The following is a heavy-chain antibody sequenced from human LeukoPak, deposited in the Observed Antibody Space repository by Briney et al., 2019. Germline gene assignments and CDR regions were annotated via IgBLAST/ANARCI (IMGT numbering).Heavy chain of an antibody. V-gene: IGHV3-7*05. CDR3: ARITSRYFDY. Sequence: TGGSLRLSCAASGFTFSNYWMTWVRQAPGKGLEWVANINQDGIEKYYVGFVKGRFTISRDNAKNSLFLQMDSLSAEDTAVYYCARITSRYFDYRGRVSLVTVSS. J-gene: IGHJ4*02. D-gene: IGHD1-14*01. CDR2: INQDGIEK. CDR1: GFTFSNYW.